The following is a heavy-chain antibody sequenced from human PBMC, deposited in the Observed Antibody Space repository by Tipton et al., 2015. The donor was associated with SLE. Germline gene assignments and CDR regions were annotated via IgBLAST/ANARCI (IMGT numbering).Heavy chain of an antibody. V-gene: IGHV4-4*09. CDR1: GGSISSYY. D-gene: IGHD6-13*01. CDR2: IYTSGST. Sequence: LRLSCTVSGGSISSYYWSWIRQPPGKGLEWIGYIYTSGSTNYNPSLKSRVTISVDTSKNQFSLKLSSVTAADTAVYYCAREGPIAAAADYWGQGTLVTVSS. CDR3: AREGPIAAAADY. J-gene: IGHJ4*02.